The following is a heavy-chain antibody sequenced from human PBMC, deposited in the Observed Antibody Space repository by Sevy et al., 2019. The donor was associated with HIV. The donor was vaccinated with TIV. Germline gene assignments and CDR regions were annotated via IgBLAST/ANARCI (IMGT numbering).Heavy chain of an antibody. J-gene: IGHJ4*02. Sequence: ASVKVSCQASGYTFTDYYMHWVRQAPGQGLEWMGRINPNSGGTNYAQKFQARVTMTRDTSISTAYIVLSRLRSDDTAVYYCARYCRSTSCYAPPFDYWGQGTLVTVSS. CDR3: ARYCRSTSCYAPPFDY. V-gene: IGHV1-2*06. CDR1: GYTFTDYY. D-gene: IGHD2-2*01. CDR2: INPNSGGT.